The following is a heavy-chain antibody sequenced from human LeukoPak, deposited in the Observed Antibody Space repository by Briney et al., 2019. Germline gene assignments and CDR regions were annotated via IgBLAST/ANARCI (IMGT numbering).Heavy chain of an antibody. J-gene: IGHJ4*02. D-gene: IGHD3-10*01. CDR1: GFTFSSYA. V-gene: IGHV3-30*04. CDR3: ASAWFGEQTPRDY. Sequence: GRSLRLSCAASGFTFSSYAMHWVRQAPGKGLEWVAVISYDGSNKYYADSVKGRFTISRDNSKNTLYLQMNSLRAEDTAVYYCASAWFGEQTPRDYWGQGTLVTVSS. CDR2: ISYDGSNK.